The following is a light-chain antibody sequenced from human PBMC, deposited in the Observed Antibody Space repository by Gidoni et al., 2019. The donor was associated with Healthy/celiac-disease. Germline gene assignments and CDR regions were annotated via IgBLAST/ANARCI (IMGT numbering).Light chain of an antibody. Sequence: DIQMTQSPSSMSAPVGDRVTLTCRGSPGSSNYLVWYQQKPGNVPKLLIYAASTLQAGVPSRFSGSGAGTDFTLTISSLQPEDVATYYCQKYNRAPFTFGPGTKVDIK. V-gene: IGKV1-27*01. CDR1: PGSSNY. CDR3: QKYNRAPFT. CDR2: AAS. J-gene: IGKJ3*01.